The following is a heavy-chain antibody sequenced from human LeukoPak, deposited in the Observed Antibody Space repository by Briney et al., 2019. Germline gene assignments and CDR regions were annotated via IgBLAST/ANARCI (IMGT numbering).Heavy chain of an antibody. CDR3: AADRYSSGWYTGNWFDP. CDR1: GYTLTELS. CDR2: INPSGGST. J-gene: IGHJ5*02. V-gene: IGHV1-46*01. Sequence: ASVKVSCKVSGYTLTELSMHWVQQAPGQGLEWMGIINPSGGSTSYAQKFQGRVTMTGDTSTSTVYMELSSLRSEDTAVYYCAADRYSSGWYTGNWFDPWGQGTLVTVSS. D-gene: IGHD6-19*01.